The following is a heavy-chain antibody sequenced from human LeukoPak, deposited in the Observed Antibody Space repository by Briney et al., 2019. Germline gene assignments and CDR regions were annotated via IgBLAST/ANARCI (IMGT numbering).Heavy chain of an antibody. J-gene: IGHJ4*02. Sequence: SETLSLTCTVSGYSITSGYYWGWIRQSPGQRLEWIGSIYHTGRTAYNPSLKSRVTMSADTSKNQFSLQVRSVTAADTAVYYCAGVSYGRLDYWGQGILVTVSS. V-gene: IGHV4-38-2*02. CDR1: GYSITSGYY. CDR3: AGVSYGRLDY. D-gene: IGHD3-10*01. CDR2: IYHTGRT.